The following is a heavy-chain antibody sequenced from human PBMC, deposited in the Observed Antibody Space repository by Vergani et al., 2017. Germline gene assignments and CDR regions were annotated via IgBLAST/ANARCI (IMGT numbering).Heavy chain of an antibody. CDR2: IYHSGST. CDR3: ARVQYGKTMIVVRYFDY. Sequence: QVQLQESGPGLVKPSGTLSLTCAVSGGSISSRNWWSWVRQSPGKGLEWVGEIYHSGSTNYNPSLKSRVTISVDKSKNQFSLRLSSVTAAETAVYYCARVQYGKTMIVVRYFDYWGQGTLVTVSS. J-gene: IGHJ4*02. V-gene: IGHV4-4*02. D-gene: IGHD3-22*01. CDR1: GGSISSRNW.